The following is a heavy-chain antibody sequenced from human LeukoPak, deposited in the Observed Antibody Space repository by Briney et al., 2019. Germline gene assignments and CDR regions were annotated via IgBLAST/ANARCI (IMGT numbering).Heavy chain of an antibody. J-gene: IGHJ6*02. CDR3: ARDADNCSGGSCYSGYYYYYGMDV. Sequence: GGSLRLSCAASGFTFSSYAMSWVRQAPGKGLEWVAVIWYDGSNKYYADSVKGRFTISRDNSKNTLYLQMNSLRAEDTAVYYCARDADNCSGGSCYSGYYYYYGMDVWGQGTTVTVSS. V-gene: IGHV3-33*08. CDR1: GFTFSSYA. D-gene: IGHD2-15*01. CDR2: IWYDGSNK.